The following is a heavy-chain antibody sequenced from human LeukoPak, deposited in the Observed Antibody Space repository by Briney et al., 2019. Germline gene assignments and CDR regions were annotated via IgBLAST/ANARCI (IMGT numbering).Heavy chain of an antibody. D-gene: IGHD5-24*01. Sequence: GGSLRLSCAASGFTLGSCGMHWLRQAPGKGLEWVASISYDGSNEYYGDSVKGRFSVSRDNSKNTLYLHMNSLRAEDTAVYYCAKEREMATRYYFDYWGQGTLVTVSS. CDR1: GFTLGSCG. CDR2: ISYDGSNE. CDR3: AKEREMATRYYFDY. V-gene: IGHV3-30*18. J-gene: IGHJ4*02.